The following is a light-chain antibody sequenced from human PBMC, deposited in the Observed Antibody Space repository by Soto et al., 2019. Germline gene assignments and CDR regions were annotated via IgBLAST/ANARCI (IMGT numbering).Light chain of an antibody. CDR2: GAS. J-gene: IGKJ1*01. CDR1: QSVSSSY. V-gene: IGKV3-20*01. CDR3: QQYGSSPWT. Sequence: EIVLTQSPGTLSLSPGERATLSCRASQSVSSSYLAWYQQKPGQAPRLLIYGASSRATGIPGRFSGSGSGTDFTLTISRLEPEDVAMYYCQQYGSSPWTFGQGTKVGIK.